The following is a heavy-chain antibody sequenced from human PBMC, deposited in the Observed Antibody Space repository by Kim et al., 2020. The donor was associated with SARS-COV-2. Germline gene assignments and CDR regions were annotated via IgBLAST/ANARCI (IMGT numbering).Heavy chain of an antibody. CDR3: AKDRGAAAGGYYFDY. J-gene: IGHJ4*02. V-gene: IGHV3-30*18. CDR1: GFTFSSYG. Sequence: GGSLRLSCAASGFTFSSYGMHWVRQAPGKGLEWVAVISYDGSNKYYADSVKGRFTISRDNSKNTLYLQMNSLRAEDTAVYYCAKDRGAAAGGYYFDYWGQGTLVTVSS. D-gene: IGHD6-13*01. CDR2: ISYDGSNK.